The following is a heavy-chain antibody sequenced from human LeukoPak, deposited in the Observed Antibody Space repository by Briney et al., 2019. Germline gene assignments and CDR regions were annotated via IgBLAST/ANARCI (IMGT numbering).Heavy chain of an antibody. Sequence: SETLSLTCAVYGGSFSGYYWSWIRQPPGKGLEWIGEINHSGSTNYNPSLKSRVTISVDTSKNQFSLQLNSVTPEDTAVYYCARGCYSSFDYWDQGTLVTVSS. CDR1: GGSFSGYY. CDR2: INHSGST. J-gene: IGHJ4*02. V-gene: IGHV4-34*01. D-gene: IGHD5-18*01. CDR3: ARGCYSSFDY.